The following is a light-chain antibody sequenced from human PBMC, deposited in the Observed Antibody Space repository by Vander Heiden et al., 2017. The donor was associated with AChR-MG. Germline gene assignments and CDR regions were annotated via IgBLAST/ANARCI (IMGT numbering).Light chain of an antibody. CDR3: QQSYDSLYT. V-gene: IGKV1-39*01. CDR1: QSISSY. Sequence: DIQMTQSPSSLSASVGDRVTITCRPSQSISSYLNWYQQKPGKAPKLLIYATSTLRSGVPSRFSGSGSGTDFTLTISSLQPEDFATYYCQQSYDSLYTFGQGTKLEIK. J-gene: IGKJ2*01. CDR2: ATS.